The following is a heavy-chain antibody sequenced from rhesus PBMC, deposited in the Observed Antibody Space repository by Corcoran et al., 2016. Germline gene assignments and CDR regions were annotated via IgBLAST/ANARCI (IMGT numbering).Heavy chain of an antibody. CDR3: ASGGYGSYLTTDYFDY. CDR1: GGSISSSY. V-gene: IGHV4-169*02. CDR2: IYGSGSST. Sequence: QLQLQESGPGLVKPSETLSVTCAVSGGSISSSYWSWIRQAPGKGLEWIVYIYGSGSSTNDNPSLKSRVTLSVETSKNQLSLKLSSVTAADTAVYYCASGGYGSYLTTDYFDYWGQGVLVTVSS. D-gene: IGHD4-4*01. J-gene: IGHJ4*01.